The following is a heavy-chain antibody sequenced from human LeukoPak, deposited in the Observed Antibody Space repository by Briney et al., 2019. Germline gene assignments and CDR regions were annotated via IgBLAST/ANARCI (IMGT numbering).Heavy chain of an antibody. CDR1: GFIFSNYG. D-gene: IGHD3-16*01. V-gene: IGHV3-23*01. Sequence: PGGSLRLSCVASGFIFSNYGMNWVRQAPGKGLEWVSGIIPTGSTTYYADSVKGRFTISRDNSKNTVYLHLNSLRVEDTAQYYCAKDIRWASFESWGQGTLVTVSS. CDR3: AKDIRWASFES. CDR2: IIPTGSTT. J-gene: IGHJ4*02.